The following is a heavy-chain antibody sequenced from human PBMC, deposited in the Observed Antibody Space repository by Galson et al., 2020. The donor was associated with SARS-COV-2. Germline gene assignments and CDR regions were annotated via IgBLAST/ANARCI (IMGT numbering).Heavy chain of an antibody. D-gene: IGHD3-9*01. V-gene: IGHV4-30-4*01. CDR1: GASISNGGGYY. Sequence: SETLSLTCTVFGASISNGGGYYWSWIRQPPGKGLEWIGYIYNSGRTSYNPSLKSRLAISIDMSKNQFSLTLSSLTAADTAVYYCARDYDVFTGSYFFDYWGQGSLVTVSS. CDR3: ARDYDVFTGSYFFDY. J-gene: IGHJ4*02. CDR2: IYNSGRT.